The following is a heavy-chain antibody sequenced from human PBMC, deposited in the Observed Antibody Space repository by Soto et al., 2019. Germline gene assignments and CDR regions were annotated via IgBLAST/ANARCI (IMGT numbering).Heavy chain of an antibody. J-gene: IGHJ5*02. CDR2: VSAYNGNT. CDR3: ARGLPKSSGGWYWFDP. V-gene: IGHV1-18*01. D-gene: IGHD2-15*01. Sequence: GSVKVSCKASGYTFTSYGISWVRQAPGQGLEWMGWVSAYNGNTNYAQKLQGRVTMTTDTSTSTAYMELRSLRSDDTAVYSCARGLPKSSGGWYWFDPWGQGTLVTVSS. CDR1: GYTFTSYG.